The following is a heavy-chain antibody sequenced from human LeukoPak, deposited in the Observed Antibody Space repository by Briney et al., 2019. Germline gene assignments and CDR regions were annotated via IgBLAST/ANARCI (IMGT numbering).Heavy chain of an antibody. J-gene: IGHJ4*02. Sequence: GGSLRLSCAASGFTFNSYAVHWVRQAPGKGLEWVAVISYDGSINFYAASVRGRSTISRDNSKNTLYLQMNSLRTEDTALYFCARDRRYCSGGSCYFDYFFDYWGQGTLVTVSS. CDR1: GFTFNSYA. CDR3: ARDRRYCSGGSCYFDYFFDY. CDR2: ISYDGSIN. D-gene: IGHD2-15*01. V-gene: IGHV3-30-3*01.